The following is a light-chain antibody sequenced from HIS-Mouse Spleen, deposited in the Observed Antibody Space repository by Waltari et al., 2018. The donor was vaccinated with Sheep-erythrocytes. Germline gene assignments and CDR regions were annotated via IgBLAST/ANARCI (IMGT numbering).Light chain of an antibody. CDR2: EDS. CDR3: YSTDSSGNHWV. J-gene: IGLJ3*02. V-gene: IGLV3-10*01. CDR1: ALPKPY. Sequence: SYELTQPPSVSVSPGQTARITCSGDALPKPYAYWYQQKSGQAPVLVIYEDSKRPSGIPERFSGSTSGTMATLTISGAQVEDEADYYCYSTDSSGNHWVFGGGTKLTVL.